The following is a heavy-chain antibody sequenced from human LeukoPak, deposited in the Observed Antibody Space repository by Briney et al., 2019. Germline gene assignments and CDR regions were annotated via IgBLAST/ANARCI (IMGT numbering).Heavy chain of an antibody. J-gene: IGHJ4*02. V-gene: IGHV4-59*01. CDR1: GGPISSYY. CDR2: IYYSGST. D-gene: IGHD3-22*01. Sequence: SETLSLTCTVPGGPISSYYWGWIRQPPGKGLEWIGYIYYSGSTNYNPSLKSRVTISVDTSKNQFSLKLSSVTAADTAVYYCARAMIVEEGFDYWGQGTLVTVSS. CDR3: ARAMIVEEGFDY.